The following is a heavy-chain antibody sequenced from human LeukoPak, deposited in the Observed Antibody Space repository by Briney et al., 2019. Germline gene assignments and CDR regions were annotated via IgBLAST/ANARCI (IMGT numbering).Heavy chain of an antibody. Sequence: ASVKVSCKASGYTFTVYHMHWVRQAPGQGLEWMGIINSSDGSTTYAQKFQGRVSITRDMSTSTIYMELSSLRFDDTAVYYCARSVTIFGVATLGYWGQGTPVTVSS. V-gene: IGHV1-46*01. J-gene: IGHJ4*02. CDR1: GYTFTVYH. CDR3: ARSVTIFGVATLGY. D-gene: IGHD3-3*01. CDR2: INSSDGST.